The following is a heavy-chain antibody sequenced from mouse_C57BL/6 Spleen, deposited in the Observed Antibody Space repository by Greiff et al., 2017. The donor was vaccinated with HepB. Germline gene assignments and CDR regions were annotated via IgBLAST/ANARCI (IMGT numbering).Heavy chain of an antibody. D-gene: IGHD1-1*01. CDR1: GYTFTDYE. J-gene: IGHJ4*01. CDR2: IDPETGGT. V-gene: IGHV1-15*01. Sequence: QVQLQQSGAELVRPGASVTLSCKASGYTFTDYEMHWVKQTPVHGLEWIGAIDPETGGTAYNQKFKGKAILTADKSSSTAYMELRSLTSEDSAVYYCTRPTTVVDYAMDYWGQGTSVTVSS. CDR3: TRPTTVVDYAMDY.